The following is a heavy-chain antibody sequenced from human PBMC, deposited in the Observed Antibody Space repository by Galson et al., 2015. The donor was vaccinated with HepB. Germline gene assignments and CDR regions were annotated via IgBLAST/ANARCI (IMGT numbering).Heavy chain of an antibody. CDR3: VFLRGNDLKPLDY. J-gene: IGHJ4*02. CDR2: ISSSSTTI. Sequence: SLSLSCAASTFIFSTYSMKWVRQAPGKGLEWVSYISSSSTTIYYADSVRGRFTISRDNAKNSLYLQMNSLRDEDTAVYYCVFLRGNDLKPLDYWGQGTLVTVSS. D-gene: IGHD5-12*01. V-gene: IGHV3-48*02. CDR1: TFIFSTYS.